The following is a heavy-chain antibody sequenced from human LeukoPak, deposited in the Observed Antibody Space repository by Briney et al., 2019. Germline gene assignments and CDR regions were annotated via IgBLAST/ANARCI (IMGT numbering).Heavy chain of an antibody. D-gene: IGHD3-22*01. V-gene: IGHV4-61*02. J-gene: IGHJ3*02. CDR2: IYTSGST. CDR1: GGSISSGSYY. Sequence: SETLSLTCTVSGGSISSGSYYWSWIRQPAGKGLEWIGRIYTSGSTNYNPSLKSRVTISVDTSKNQFSLKLSSVTAADTAVYYCARHVPTMIVVVAFDIWGQGTMVTVSS. CDR3: ARHVPTMIVVVAFDI.